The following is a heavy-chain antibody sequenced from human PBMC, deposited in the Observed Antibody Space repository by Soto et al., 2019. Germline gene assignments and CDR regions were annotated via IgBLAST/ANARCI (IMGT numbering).Heavy chain of an antibody. Sequence: SGPTLVNPTQTLTLTCTFSGFSLSTSGVGVGWIRQPPGKALEWLALIYWDDDKRYSPSLKSRLTITKDTSKNQVVLTMTNMDPVDTATYYCAHEYCSGGSCYDDGLGLQGVNWFDPWGQGTLVTVSS. CDR2: IYWDDDK. V-gene: IGHV2-5*02. CDR3: AHEYCSGGSCYDDGLGLQGVNWFDP. J-gene: IGHJ5*02. CDR1: GFSLSTSGVG. D-gene: IGHD2-15*01.